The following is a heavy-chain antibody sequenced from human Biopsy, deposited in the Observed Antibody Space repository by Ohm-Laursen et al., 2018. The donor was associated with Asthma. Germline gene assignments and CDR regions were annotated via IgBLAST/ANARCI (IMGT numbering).Heavy chain of an antibody. V-gene: IGHV3-53*01. CDR3: AKDFRGIAVAGDRGFDY. Sequence: SLRPSCAASRFTVSRDHMFWVRQAPGKGLEWGSVIYSGGTSHTADSVRGRFTISRDTSKSTLFLQMDSLSAEDTAVYYCAKDFRGIAVAGDRGFDYWGQGTLVTVSS. CDR2: IYSGGTS. D-gene: IGHD6-19*01. CDR1: RFTVSRDH. J-gene: IGHJ4*02.